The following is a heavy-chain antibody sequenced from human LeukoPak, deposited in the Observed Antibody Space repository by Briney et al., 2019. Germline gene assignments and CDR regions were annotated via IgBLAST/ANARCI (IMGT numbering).Heavy chain of an antibody. CDR1: GFTFRTYW. CDR2: INGDGTST. V-gene: IGHV3-74*01. J-gene: IGHJ4*02. CDR3: AREEMARLLYFDS. Sequence: GGSLRLSCAASGFTFRTYWMHWVRQVPGKGLVWVSRINGDGTSTNYADSVKGRFTISRDNAKSTLYLQMNSLRAEDTAVYYCAREEMARLLYFDSWGQGTLVTVSA. D-gene: IGHD5-24*01.